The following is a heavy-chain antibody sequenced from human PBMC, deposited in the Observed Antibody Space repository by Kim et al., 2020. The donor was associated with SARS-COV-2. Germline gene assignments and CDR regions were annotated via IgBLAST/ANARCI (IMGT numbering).Heavy chain of an antibody. J-gene: IGHJ4*02. CDR3: ARVRYSSSWYHAPFDY. V-gene: IGHV3-48*02. Sequence: SVKGRFTISRDNAKNSLYLQMNSLRYEDTAVYYCARVRYSSSWYHAPFDYWGQGTLVTVSS. D-gene: IGHD6-13*01.